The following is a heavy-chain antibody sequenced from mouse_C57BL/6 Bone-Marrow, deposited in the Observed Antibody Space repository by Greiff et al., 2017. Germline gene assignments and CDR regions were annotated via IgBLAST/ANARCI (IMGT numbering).Heavy chain of an antibody. CDR1: GFTFSSYA. CDR2: ISDGGSYT. CDR3: ARDGLLRAWFAY. Sequence: EVKLVESGGGLVKPGGSLKLSCAASGFTFSSYAMSWVRQTPEKRLEWVATISDGGSYTYYPDNVKGRFTISRDNAKNNLYLQMSHLKSEDTAMYYCARDGLLRAWFAYWGQGTLVTVSA. V-gene: IGHV5-4*01. D-gene: IGHD2-3*01. J-gene: IGHJ3*01.